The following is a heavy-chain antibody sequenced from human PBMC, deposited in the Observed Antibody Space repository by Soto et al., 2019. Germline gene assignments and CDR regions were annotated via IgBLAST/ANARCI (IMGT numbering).Heavy chain of an antibody. CDR1: GGSFSGYY. V-gene: IGHV4-34*01. J-gene: IGHJ4*02. CDR2: INHSGST. D-gene: IGHD2-15*01. Sequence: SETLSLTCAVYGGSFSGYYWSWIRQPPGKGLEWIGEINHSGSTNYNPSLKSRVTISVDTSKNQFSLKLSSVTAADTAVYCCARGLGVAARSAPEPFDYWGQGTLVTVSS. CDR3: ARGLGVAARSAPEPFDY.